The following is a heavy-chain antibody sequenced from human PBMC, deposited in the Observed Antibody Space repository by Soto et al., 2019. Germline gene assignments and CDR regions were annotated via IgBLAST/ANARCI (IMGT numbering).Heavy chain of an antibody. J-gene: IGHJ4*02. CDR2: IYHSGST. CDR3: ARRGSGSYSDY. CDR1: GGSISSGGYS. D-gene: IGHD3-10*01. V-gene: IGHV4-30-2*03. Sequence: SETLSLTCAVSGGSISSGGYSWSWIRQPPGKGLEWIGYIYHSGSTYYNPSLKSRVTISVDTSKNQFSLKLSSVTAADTAVYYCARRGSGSYSDYWGQGTLVTVSS.